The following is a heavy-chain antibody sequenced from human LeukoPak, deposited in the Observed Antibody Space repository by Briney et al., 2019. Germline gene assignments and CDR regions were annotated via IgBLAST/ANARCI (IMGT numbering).Heavy chain of an antibody. CDR3: ARGRGGSIAARPSDY. Sequence: GGSLRLSCAASGFTFSSYWMSWVRQAPGKGLERVANIKQDGSEKYYVDSVKGRFTISRDNAKNSLYLQMNSLRAEDTAVYYCARGRGGSIAARPSDYWGQGTLVTVSS. V-gene: IGHV3-7*01. J-gene: IGHJ4*02. D-gene: IGHD6-6*01. CDR2: IKQDGSEK. CDR1: GFTFSSYW.